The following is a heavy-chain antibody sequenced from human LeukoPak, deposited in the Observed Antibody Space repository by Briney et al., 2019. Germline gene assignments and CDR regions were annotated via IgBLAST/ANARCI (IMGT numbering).Heavy chain of an antibody. Sequence: GESLKISCKGSGYRFTSYWIGWVRQVPGKGLEWMGIIYPGDSDTRYSPSFQGQVTISADKSISTAYLQWSSLKASDTAMYYCARPHGSGSYYGDAFDIWGQGTMVTVSS. CDR3: ARPHGSGSYYGDAFDI. J-gene: IGHJ3*02. CDR1: GYRFTSYW. V-gene: IGHV5-51*01. D-gene: IGHD3-10*01. CDR2: IYPGDSDT.